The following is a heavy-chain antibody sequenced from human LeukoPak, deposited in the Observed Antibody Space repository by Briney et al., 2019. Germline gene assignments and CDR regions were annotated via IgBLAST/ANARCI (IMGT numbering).Heavy chain of an antibody. V-gene: IGHV1-69*06. D-gene: IGHD3-10*01. Sequence: ASVKVSCKASGGTFSSYAISWVRQAPGQGLEWMGGIIPIFGTANYAQKFQGRVTITADKSTSTAYMELSSLRSEDTAVYYCARGSKKLWFGELFRANYYYYYMDVWGKGTTVTISS. CDR3: ARGSKKLWFGELFRANYYYYYMDV. CDR1: GGTFSSYA. J-gene: IGHJ6*03. CDR2: IIPIFGTA.